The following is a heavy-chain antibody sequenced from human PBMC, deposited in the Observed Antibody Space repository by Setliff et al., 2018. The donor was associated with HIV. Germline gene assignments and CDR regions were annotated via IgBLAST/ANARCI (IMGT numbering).Heavy chain of an antibody. CDR2: ISAYNGNT. V-gene: IGHV1-18*01. J-gene: IGHJ4*02. CDR3: ARERTPTFGVVNMSPLDY. CDR1: GYSFTSYG. D-gene: IGHD3-3*01. Sequence: ASVKVSCKASGYSFTSYGISWERQAPGQGLEWMGWISAYNGNTNYAQKLQGRVTMTTDTSTSTVYMELSSLRSDDTAVYYCARERTPTFGVVNMSPLDYWGQGTLVTVS.